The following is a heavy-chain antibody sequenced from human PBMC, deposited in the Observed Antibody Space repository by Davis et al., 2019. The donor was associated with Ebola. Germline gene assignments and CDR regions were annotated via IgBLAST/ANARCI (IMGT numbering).Heavy chain of an antibody. CDR3: AAGYSSGWNIY. CDR1: GITLSSYS. CDR2: ISGYSSTI. J-gene: IGHJ4*02. Sequence: GGSLRLSCAASGITLSSYSMNWVRQAPGKGLEWVSYISGYSSTISYADSVKGRFTISRDNAKNSLYLQMNSLRAEDTAVYYCAAGYSSGWNIYWGQGTLVTVSS. D-gene: IGHD6-19*01. V-gene: IGHV3-48*01.